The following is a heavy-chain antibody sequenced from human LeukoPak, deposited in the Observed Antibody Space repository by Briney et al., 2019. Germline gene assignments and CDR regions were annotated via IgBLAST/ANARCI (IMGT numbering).Heavy chain of an antibody. CDR2: IYTSGST. CDR3: ARDADTAMDTEGYYYYYYYMDV. CDR1: GGSISSYY. J-gene: IGHJ6*03. V-gene: IGHV4-4*07. Sequence: PSETLSLTCTVSGGSISSYYWSWIRQPAGKGLEWIGRIYTSGSTNYNPSLKSRVTMSVDTSKNQFSLKLSSVTAADTAVYYCARDADTAMDTEGYYYYYYYMDVWGKGTTVTVSS. D-gene: IGHD5-18*01.